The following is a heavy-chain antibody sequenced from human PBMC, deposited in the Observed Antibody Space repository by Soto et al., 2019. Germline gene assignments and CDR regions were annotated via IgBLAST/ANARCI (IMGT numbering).Heavy chain of an antibody. CDR2: ISYDGIKR. Sequence: QVQLVESGGGVVQPGRSLRVSCAASGFIINNYAMHWVRQTPGKGLEWVAVISYDGIKRYYADSVKGRFTISRDNSKNTLYMEMNNLRPDDTAVYYCARRQDFGGPHYYYGMDVWGQGTTVTVSS. V-gene: IGHV3-30*04. CDR1: GFIINNYA. J-gene: IGHJ6*02. CDR3: ARRQDFGGPHYYYGMDV. D-gene: IGHD3-3*01.